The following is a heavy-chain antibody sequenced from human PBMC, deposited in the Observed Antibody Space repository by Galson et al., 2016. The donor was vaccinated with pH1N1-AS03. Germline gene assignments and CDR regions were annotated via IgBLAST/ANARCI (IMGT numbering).Heavy chain of an antibody. V-gene: IGHV4-59*02. Sequence: TLSLTCTVSHGSVSNHYWTWIRQPPGEGLEWIGYVHSSGSTSYNRSLKSRLIISVDTSKNQMSLKLTSVTAADTAMYYCTREATTCGFDIWCQGTVVTGSS. J-gene: IGHJ3*02. CDR2: VHSSGST. CDR1: HGSVSNHY. CDR3: TREATTCGFDI. D-gene: IGHD1-14*01.